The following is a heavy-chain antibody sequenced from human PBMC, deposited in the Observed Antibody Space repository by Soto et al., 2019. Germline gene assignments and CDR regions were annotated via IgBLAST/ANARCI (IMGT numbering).Heavy chain of an antibody. D-gene: IGHD3-10*01. CDR2: IYYSGTT. CDR1: GGSISSSSYY. Sequence: QLQLQESGPGLVKPSETLSLTCIVSGGSISSSSYYWGWIRQPPGKGLEWIGTIYYSGTTYYNPSLKSRDTISLDTSKNQFSLKLSSVTAADTAVYYCARHRGYASGSYGLNWFDPWGQGTLVSVSS. CDR3: ARHRGYASGSYGLNWFDP. J-gene: IGHJ5*02. V-gene: IGHV4-39*01.